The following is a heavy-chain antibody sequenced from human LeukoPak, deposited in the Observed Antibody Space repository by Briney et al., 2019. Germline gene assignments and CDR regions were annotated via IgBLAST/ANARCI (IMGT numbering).Heavy chain of an antibody. V-gene: IGHV4-39*07. CDR2: IYYSGST. CDR1: GGSISSSSYY. D-gene: IGHD3-22*01. CDR3: ARQRASGYYYGPGAFDI. J-gene: IGHJ3*02. Sequence: SETLSLTCTVSGGSISSSSYYWGWIRQPPGKGLEWIGSIYYSGSTYYNPSLKSRVTISVDTSKNQFSLKLRSVTAADTAVYYCARQRASGYYYGPGAFDIWGQGTMVTVSS.